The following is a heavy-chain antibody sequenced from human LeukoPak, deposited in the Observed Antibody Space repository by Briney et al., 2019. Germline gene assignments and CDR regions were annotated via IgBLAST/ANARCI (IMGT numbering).Heavy chain of an antibody. CDR1: GGSISSGGYS. Sequence: SETLSLTCTVSGGSISSGGYSWSWIRQPPGKGLEWIGEINHGGSTHYNPSLKSRVTISLDTSKNQFSLKLSSVTAADTAVYYCARGSNYYDRSGYYSPYYFDYWGQGTLVTVSS. CDR2: INHGGST. CDR3: ARGSNYYDRSGYYSPYYFDY. J-gene: IGHJ4*02. D-gene: IGHD3-22*01. V-gene: IGHV4-39*07.